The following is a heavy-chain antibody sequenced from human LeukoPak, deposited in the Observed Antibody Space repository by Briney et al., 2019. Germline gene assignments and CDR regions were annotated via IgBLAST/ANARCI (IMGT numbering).Heavy chain of an antibody. CDR2: IYCSGST. CDR1: GGSISSGGYY. CDR3: ARRDMRYCSSTSCVFNWFDP. Sequence: SQTLSLTCTVSGGSISSGGYYWSWIRQHPGKGLEWIGHIYCSGSTYYNPTLKSRVTISVDTSKNQFSLKLSSVTAADTAVYYCARRDMRYCSSTSCVFNWFDPWGQGTLVTVSS. J-gene: IGHJ5*02. V-gene: IGHV4-31*03. D-gene: IGHD2-2*01.